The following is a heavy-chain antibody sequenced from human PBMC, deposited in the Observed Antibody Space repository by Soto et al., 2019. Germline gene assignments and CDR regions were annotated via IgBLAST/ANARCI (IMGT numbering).Heavy chain of an antibody. CDR1: GYTFTSHF. V-gene: IGHV1-3*04. J-gene: IGHJ4*02. Sequence: QVQLVQSGAEVKKPGASMRVSCRTSGYTFTSHFIHWVRQAPGQGLEWMGWINTGNGNTRYSETFEGRVTITRDTSVHTVYMELSSLRSEDTAVYYCARDRYYYYDTSGYFSYWGQGTLVTVSS. CDR2: INTGNGNT. CDR3: ARDRYYYYDTSGYFSY. D-gene: IGHD3-22*01.